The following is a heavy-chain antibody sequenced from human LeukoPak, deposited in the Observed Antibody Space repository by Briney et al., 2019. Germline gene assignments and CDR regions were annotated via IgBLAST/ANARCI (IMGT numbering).Heavy chain of an antibody. D-gene: IGHD3-22*01. V-gene: IGHV4-59*01. J-gene: IGHJ3*02. Sequence: SETLSLTCTVAGGSISSYYWSWIRRPPGKGLEWIGYIYDSGSTNYNPSLKSRVTISVDTSKNQFSLKLSSVTAADTAVFYCASLTTADAFDIWGQGTMVTVSS. CDR1: GGSISSYY. CDR2: IYDSGST. CDR3: ASLTTADAFDI.